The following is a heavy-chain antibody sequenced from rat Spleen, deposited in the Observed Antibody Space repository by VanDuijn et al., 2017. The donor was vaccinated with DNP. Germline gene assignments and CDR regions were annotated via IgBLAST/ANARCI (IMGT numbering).Heavy chain of an antibody. Sequence: EVLLVESDGGLVQPGRSLKLSCAASGFTFNDHYMAWVRQAPTKGLEWVATISSGGGDTYYRDSVKGRFTISRDNAKSTLYLQMDSLRSEDTATYYCAGRPPPTRGPFDYWGQGVTVTVSS. CDR1: GFTFNDHY. V-gene: IGHV5-25*01. J-gene: IGHJ2*01. D-gene: IGHD1-4*01. CDR3: AGRPPPTRGPFDY. CDR2: ISSGGGDT.